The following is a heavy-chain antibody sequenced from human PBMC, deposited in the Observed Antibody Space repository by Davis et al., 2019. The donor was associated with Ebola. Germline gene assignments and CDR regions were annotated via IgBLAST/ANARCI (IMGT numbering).Heavy chain of an antibody. CDR1: GYTITDYA. V-gene: IGHV7-4-1*02. J-gene: IGHJ4*02. CDR2: MNAYTGNP. Sequence: ASVKVSCKASGYTITDYAMSWVRQAPGQGLEWMGWMNAYTGNPTYAQGFTGRFVFSLDTSVSTAYLQISSLKAEDTAVYYCARDSPYRGGDYWGQGTLVTVSS. D-gene: IGHD3-16*01. CDR3: ARDSPYRGGDY.